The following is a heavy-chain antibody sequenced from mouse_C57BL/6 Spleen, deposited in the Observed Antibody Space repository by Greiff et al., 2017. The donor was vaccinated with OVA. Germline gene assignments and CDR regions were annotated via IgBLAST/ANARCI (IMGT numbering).Heavy chain of an antibody. J-gene: IGHJ2*01. CDR1: GFTFSDYG. CDR3: ARDCNYGDYFDY. V-gene: IGHV5-17*01. CDR2: ISSGSSTI. D-gene: IGHD2-1*01. Sequence: EVKLMESGGGLVKPGGSLKLSCAASGFTFSDYGMHWVRQAPEKGLEWVAYISSGSSTIYYADTVKGRFTISRDNATNTLFLQMTSLRSEDTAMYYCARDCNYGDYFDYWGQGTTLTVSS.